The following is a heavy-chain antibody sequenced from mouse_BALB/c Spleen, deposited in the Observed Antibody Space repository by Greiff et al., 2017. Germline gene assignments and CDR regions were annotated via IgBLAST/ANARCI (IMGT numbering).Heavy chain of an antibody. D-gene: IGHD2-14*01. J-gene: IGHJ4*01. CDR3: ARNRYDEGDYAMDY. V-gene: IGHV2-2*02. CDR1: GFSLTSYG. Sequence: VQRVESGPGLVQPSQSLSITCTVSGFSLTSYGVHWVRQSPGKGLEWLGVIWSGGSTDYNAAFISRLSISKDNSKSQVFFKMNSLQANDTAIYYCARNRYDEGDYAMDYWGQGTSVTVSS. CDR2: IWSGGST.